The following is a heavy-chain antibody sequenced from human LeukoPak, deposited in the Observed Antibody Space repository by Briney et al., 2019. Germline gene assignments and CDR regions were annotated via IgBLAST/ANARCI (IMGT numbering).Heavy chain of an antibody. CDR1: GGSFSGYY. D-gene: IGHD1-26*01. CDR2: INHSGST. V-gene: IGHV4-34*01. CDR3: ARGGEGATYFDY. Sequence: NPSETLSLTCAVYGGSFSGYYWSWIRQPPGKGLEWIGEINHSGSTNYNPSLKSRVTISVGTSKNQFSLKLSSVTAADTAVYYCARGGEGATYFDYWGQGTLVTVSS. J-gene: IGHJ4*02.